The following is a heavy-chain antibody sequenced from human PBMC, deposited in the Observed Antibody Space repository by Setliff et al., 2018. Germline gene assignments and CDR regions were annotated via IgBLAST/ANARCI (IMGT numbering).Heavy chain of an antibody. Sequence: ASVKVSCKASGYAFFGYFMNWVRQAPGQGPEWMGWINPDNGGTHYAEKFQGRVTMTRDTSISTTYMELSSLRSDDTAIYYCATAVWEFLYWGQGALVTVSS. CDR2: INPDNGGT. CDR1: GYAFFGYF. J-gene: IGHJ4*02. V-gene: IGHV1-2*02. CDR3: ATAVWEFLY. D-gene: IGHD1-26*01.